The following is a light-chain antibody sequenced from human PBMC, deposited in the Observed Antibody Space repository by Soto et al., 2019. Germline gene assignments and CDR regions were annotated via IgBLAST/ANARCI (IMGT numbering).Light chain of an antibody. Sequence: EIVLTQSPGTLSLSPGERATLSCRASQSVSGSYLAWYQQKPGQAPRLLIYGASSRATDIPDRFSGRGSGTDFTLTISRLEPEDFSVYYCQDYGTSRTFGQGTQVEIK. CDR1: QSVSGSY. J-gene: IGKJ1*01. V-gene: IGKV3-20*01. CDR2: GAS. CDR3: QDYGTSRT.